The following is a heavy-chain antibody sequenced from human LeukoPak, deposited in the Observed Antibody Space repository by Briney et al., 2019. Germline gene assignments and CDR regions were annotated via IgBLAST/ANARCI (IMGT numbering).Heavy chain of an antibody. CDR2: IYYSGST. D-gene: IGHD3-9*01. CDR1: GGSIGSYY. J-gene: IGHJ4*02. Sequence: SETLSLTCNISGGSIGSYYWSWIRQSPGMGLEWIGYIYYSGSTNYNPSLKSRVTISVDTSKNQFSLKLSSVTAADTAVYYCARDRYDILTGYHENYFDYWGQGTLVTVSS. CDR3: ARDRYDILTGYHENYFDY. V-gene: IGHV4-59*01.